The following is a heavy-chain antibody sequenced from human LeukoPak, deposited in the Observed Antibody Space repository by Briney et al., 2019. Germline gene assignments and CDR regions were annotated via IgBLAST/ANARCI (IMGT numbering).Heavy chain of an antibody. CDR3: ARVPRFLYGSGSLDY. Sequence: ASVKVSCKTSGYTFTDYYIHWVRQAPGQGLEWMGWISAYNGNTNYAQKLQGRVTMTTDTSTSTAYMELRSLRSDDTAVYYCARVPRFLYGSGSLDYWGQGTLVTVSS. CDR2: ISAYNGNT. V-gene: IGHV1-18*04. D-gene: IGHD3-10*01. CDR1: GYTFTDYY. J-gene: IGHJ4*02.